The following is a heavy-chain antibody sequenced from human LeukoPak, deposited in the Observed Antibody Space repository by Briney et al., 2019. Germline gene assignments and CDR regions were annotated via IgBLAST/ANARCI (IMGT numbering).Heavy chain of an antibody. D-gene: IGHD2-21*02. V-gene: IGHV4-61*02. CDR1: GGSISSGSYY. CDR2: IYTSGST. J-gene: IGHJ6*03. Sequence: SETLSLTCTVSGGSISSGSYYWSWIRQPAGKGLEWIGRIYTSGSTNYNPSLKSRVTISVDTSKNQFSLKLSSVTAADTAVYYCAAMTYPYYYYMDVWGKGTTVTISS. CDR3: AAMTYPYYYYMDV.